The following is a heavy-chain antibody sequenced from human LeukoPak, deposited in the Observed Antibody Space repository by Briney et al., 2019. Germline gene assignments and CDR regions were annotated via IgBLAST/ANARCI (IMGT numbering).Heavy chain of an antibody. D-gene: IGHD3-22*01. CDR1: GFTFSRYW. V-gene: IGHV3-74*01. CDR3: ARAPAEIGGYYPEYFRH. Sequence: GGSLRLSCAASGFTFSRYWMHWVRQAPGKGLVWVSRIKSDGSTNYADSVKGRFTISRDNAKNTVSLQMNSLRAEDTGVYYCARAPAEIGGYYPEYFRHWGQGTLVTVSS. CDR2: IKSDGST. J-gene: IGHJ1*01.